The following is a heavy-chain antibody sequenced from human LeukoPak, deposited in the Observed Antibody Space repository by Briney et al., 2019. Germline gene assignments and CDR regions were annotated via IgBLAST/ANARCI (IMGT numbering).Heavy chain of an antibody. CDR1: GYTFTGYY. J-gene: IGHJ4*02. V-gene: IGHV1-2*02. CDR3: ASVSPYSSSEHWEDY. CDR2: INPNSGGT. Sequence: ASLTLSCTASGYTFTGYYMHWVRQAPGQGLEWMGWINPNSGGTNYAQKFQSRVTKTRNTPISTAYMEESRLRYDGTAVCYCASVSPYSSSEHWEDYWGQGTLVTVSS. D-gene: IGHD6-13*01.